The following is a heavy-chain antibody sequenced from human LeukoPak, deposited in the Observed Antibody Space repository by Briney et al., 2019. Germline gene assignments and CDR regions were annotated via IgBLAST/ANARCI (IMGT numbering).Heavy chain of an antibody. CDR1: GGSFSGYY. CDR3: GREAQWLVVYFDY. J-gene: IGHJ4*02. CDR2: INRSGST. Sequence: SETLSLTCAVYGGSFSGYYWSWIRQPPGKGLEWIGEINRSGSTNYNPSLKSRVTISVDTSKNQFSLKLSSVTAADTAVYYCGREAQWLVVYFDYWGQGTLVTVSS. V-gene: IGHV4-34*01. D-gene: IGHD6-19*01.